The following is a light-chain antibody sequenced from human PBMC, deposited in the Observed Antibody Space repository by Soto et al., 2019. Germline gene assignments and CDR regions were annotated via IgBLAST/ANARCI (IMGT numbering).Light chain of an antibody. J-gene: IGKJ4*01. CDR2: DAS. CDR3: QQRSNWPLT. V-gene: IGKV3-11*01. CDR1: QSVRGY. Sequence: EIVLTQSPATLSLSPGERATLSCWASQSVRGYLAWYQQKPGQAPRLLIYDASNRATGIPARFSGSGSGTDFSLTISSLEPEDFAVYYCQQRSNWPLTFCGGTKVEIK.